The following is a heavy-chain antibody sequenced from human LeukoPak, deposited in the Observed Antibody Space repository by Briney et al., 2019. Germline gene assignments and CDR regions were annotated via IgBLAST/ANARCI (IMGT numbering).Heavy chain of an antibody. J-gene: IGHJ5*02. Sequence: GSSVKVSCKASGGTFSSYAISWVRQAPGQGLEWMGRIIPILGIANYAQKFQGRVTITADKSTSTAYMELSSLRSEDTAVYYCAREGASSGSNWFDPWGQGTLVTVSS. D-gene: IGHD3-22*01. V-gene: IGHV1-69*04. CDR3: AREGASSGSNWFDP. CDR2: IIPILGIA. CDR1: GGTFSSYA.